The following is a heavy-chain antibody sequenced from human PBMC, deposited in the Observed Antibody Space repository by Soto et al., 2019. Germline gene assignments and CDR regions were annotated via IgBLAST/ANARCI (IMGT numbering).Heavy chain of an antibody. CDR3: AADPDSYSGSYEWWGYYYYYGMEV. J-gene: IGHJ6*02. CDR1: GFTFTSSA. Sequence: SVKVSCKASGFTFTSSAVQWVRQARGQRLEWIGWIVVGSGNTNYAQKFQERVTITRDMSTSTAYMELSSLRSEDTAVYYCAADPDSYSGSYEWWGYYYYYGMEVWGQGTTVTVSS. D-gene: IGHD1-26*01. V-gene: IGHV1-58*01. CDR2: IVVGSGNT.